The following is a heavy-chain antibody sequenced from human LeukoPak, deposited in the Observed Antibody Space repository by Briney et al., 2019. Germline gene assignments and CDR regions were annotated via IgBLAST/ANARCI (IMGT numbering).Heavy chain of an antibody. J-gene: IGHJ4*02. CDR1: GVTFSSYS. CDR2: ISSSSTI. V-gene: IGHV3-48*01. Sequence: PGWSLRLSCAASGVTFSSYSMNWVRQAPGKGLEWVSYISSSSTIYYADSVKGRFTISRDNAKNSLYLQMNSLRAEDTAVYYCARDGDWGSFDYWGQGTLVTVSS. D-gene: IGHD7-27*01. CDR3: ARDGDWGSFDY.